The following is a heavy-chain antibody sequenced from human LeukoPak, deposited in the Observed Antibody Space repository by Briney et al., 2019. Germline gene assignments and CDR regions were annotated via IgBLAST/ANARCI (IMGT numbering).Heavy chain of an antibody. CDR2: ISGSGGST. J-gene: IGHJ4*02. Sequence: PGGSLRLSCAASGFTFSSCAMSWVRQAPGKGLEWVSAISGSGGSTYYADSVKGRFTISRDNSKNTLYLQMNSLRAEDTAVYYCAKDNLGGYGDSSFEDWGQGTLVTVSS. CDR3: AKDNLGGYGDSSFED. CDR1: GFTFSSCA. D-gene: IGHD3-16*01. V-gene: IGHV3-23*01.